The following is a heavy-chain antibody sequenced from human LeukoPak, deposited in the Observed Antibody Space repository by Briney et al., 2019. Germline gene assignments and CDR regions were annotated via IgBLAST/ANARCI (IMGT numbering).Heavy chain of an antibody. CDR1: GFTFSSYE. Sequence: PGGSLRLSCAASGFTFSSYEMNWVRQAPGKGLEWVSYITSSGNAIYSDSVKGRFTVSRDNAKNSLCLQMSSLRADDTAVYYCVRESAAGARRREEYNTRWSPYYGMDVWGQGTTVTVSS. CDR3: VRESAAGARRREEYNTRWSPYYGMDV. J-gene: IGHJ6*02. V-gene: IGHV3-48*03. CDR2: ITSSGNAI. D-gene: IGHD1-14*01.